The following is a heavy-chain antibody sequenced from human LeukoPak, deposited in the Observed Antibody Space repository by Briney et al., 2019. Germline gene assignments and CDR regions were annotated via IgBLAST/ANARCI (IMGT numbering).Heavy chain of an antibody. D-gene: IGHD6-19*01. V-gene: IGHV3-30*04. J-gene: IGHJ6*02. CDR1: GFTFSSYA. CDR3: ASVDSSGWLIYGMDV. CDR2: ISYDEGNK. Sequence: PGGSLTLYCAASGFTFSSYAMHWVRQAQGNGLEWVTVISYDEGNKFYADSVKGRFTISRDNSKNTLYLQMNTLRAEDTALYYCASVDSSGWLIYGMDVWGQGTTVTVSS.